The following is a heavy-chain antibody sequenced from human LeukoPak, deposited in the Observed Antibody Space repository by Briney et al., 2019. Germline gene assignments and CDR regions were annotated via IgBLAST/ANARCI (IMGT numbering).Heavy chain of an antibody. V-gene: IGHV4-61*01. Sequence: SETLSLTCTVSGGSVISGTYYWSWIRQPPGKGLEWIGYIYYSGNTNYNPSLKSRVTISVDTSKNQFSLKLSSVAAADTAVYYCARDRFGGRGPILRFPPFDPWGQGTLVTVSS. CDR1: GGSVISGTYY. D-gene: IGHD3-3*01. CDR2: IYYSGNT. CDR3: ARDRFGGRGPILRFPPFDP. J-gene: IGHJ5*02.